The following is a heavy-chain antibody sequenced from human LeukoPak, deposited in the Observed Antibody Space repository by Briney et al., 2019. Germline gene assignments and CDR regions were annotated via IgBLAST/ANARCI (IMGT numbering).Heavy chain of an antibody. J-gene: IGHJ3*02. CDR2: INHSGST. CDR1: GGSFSGYH. CDR3: ARQTLTLEAFDI. V-gene: IGHV4-34*01. D-gene: IGHD3-16*01. Sequence: PSETLSLTCAVYGGSFSGYHWSWIRQPPGKGLEWIGEINHSGSTNYNPSLKSRVTISVDTSKNQFSLKLSSVTAADTAVYYCARQTLTLEAFDIWGQGTMVTVSS.